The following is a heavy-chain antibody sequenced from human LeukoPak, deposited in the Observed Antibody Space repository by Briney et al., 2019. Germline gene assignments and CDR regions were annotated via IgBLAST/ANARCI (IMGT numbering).Heavy chain of an antibody. CDR3: ARAGYSSGWYDHFDY. J-gene: IGHJ4*02. Sequence: PSETLSLTCTVSGGSISSYYWNWIRQPPGKGLEWIGSINYGGFTYYSASLESRVTMSVDTSKNQFSLNLSSVTAADTAVYYCARAGYSSGWYDHFDYWGQGTLVTVSS. D-gene: IGHD6-19*01. CDR2: INYGGFT. V-gene: IGHV4-59*04. CDR1: GGSISSYY.